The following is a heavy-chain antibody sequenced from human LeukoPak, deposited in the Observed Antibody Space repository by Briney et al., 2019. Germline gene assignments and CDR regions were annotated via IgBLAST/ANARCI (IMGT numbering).Heavy chain of an antibody. D-gene: IGHD2-2*01. Sequence: PSETLSLTCTVSGGSISSYYWSWIRQPAGKGLEWIGRIYTSGSTNYNPSLKSRVTMSVDTSKNQFSLKLSSVTAADTAVYYCARDAVVPAALWGFYYYYMDVWGKGTTVTVSS. CDR2: IYTSGST. CDR3: ARDAVVPAALWGFYYYYMDV. J-gene: IGHJ6*03. CDR1: GGSISSYY. V-gene: IGHV4-4*07.